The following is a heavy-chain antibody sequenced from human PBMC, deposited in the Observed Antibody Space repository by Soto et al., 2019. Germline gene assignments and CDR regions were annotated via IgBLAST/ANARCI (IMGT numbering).Heavy chain of an antibody. CDR1: GGIFGSHG. Sequence: QVQLIQSEAEVKKPGSSVRVSCTASGGIFGSHGFSWVRQAPGQRLEWVGGFIPIFRTLTYTEKFQARVRIAADESTNTVYLDLSSLTSEDTAVYYCVRDXXXXXXXXXDEFVASDYEVWGQGTMV. CDR2: FIPIFRTL. V-gene: IGHV1-69*01. D-gene: IGHD3-16*01. CDR3: VRDXXXXXXXXXDEFVASDYEV. J-gene: IGHJ3*01.